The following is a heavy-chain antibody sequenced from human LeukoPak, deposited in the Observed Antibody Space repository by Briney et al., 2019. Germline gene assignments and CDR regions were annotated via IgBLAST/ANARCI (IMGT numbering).Heavy chain of an antibody. Sequence: GGSLRLSCAASGFTVGSNSMSWVRQAPGKGLVWVSVIYTGGTTYYADSVKGRFTISRDNSKNTLYLQMNSPRAEDTAVYYRARDVAAPGGVYFDYWGQGTLVTVSS. J-gene: IGHJ4*02. V-gene: IGHV3-66*01. CDR1: GFTVGSNS. D-gene: IGHD3-16*01. CDR2: IYTGGTT. CDR3: ARDVAAPGGVYFDY.